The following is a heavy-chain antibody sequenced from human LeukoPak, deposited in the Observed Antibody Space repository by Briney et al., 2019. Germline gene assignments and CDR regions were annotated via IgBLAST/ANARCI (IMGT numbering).Heavy chain of an antibody. V-gene: IGHV1-69*06. Sequence: SVKVSCKASGGTFSSYAISWVRQAPGQGLEWMRGIIPIFGTANYAQKFQGRVTITADKSTSTAYMELSSLRSEDTAVYYCASHKQRDYYMDVWGKGTTVTVSS. CDR2: IIPIFGTA. J-gene: IGHJ6*03. CDR1: GGTFSSYA. CDR3: ASHKQRDYYMDV.